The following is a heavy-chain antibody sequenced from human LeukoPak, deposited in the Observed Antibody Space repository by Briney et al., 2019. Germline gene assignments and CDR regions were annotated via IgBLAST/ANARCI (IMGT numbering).Heavy chain of an antibody. CDR2: IGIDSGNT. Sequence: VGSLRLSCAASGFTFSDYSMNWVRQAPGKGLEWISYIGIDSGNTNYADSVKGRFTISGDKAKNSLYLQMNSLRVEDTAVYYCARDYKYAFDNWGQGTLATVSS. CDR3: ARDYKYAFDN. CDR1: GFTFSDYS. D-gene: IGHD5-24*01. J-gene: IGHJ4*02. V-gene: IGHV3-48*01.